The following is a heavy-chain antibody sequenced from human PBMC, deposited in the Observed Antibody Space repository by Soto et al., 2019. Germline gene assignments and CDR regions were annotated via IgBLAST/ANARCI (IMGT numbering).Heavy chain of an antibody. V-gene: IGHV2-5*02. CDR1: GFSLSTSGVG. Sequence: SGPTLVNPAQTLTLTCAFSGFSLSTSGVGVGWFRQPPGKALEWLALLYWDGDIRYSPSLRSRLTLTKDTSKNQVVLTMTNMDPVDTATYYCAHGSGWLFDYWGQGTLVTVSS. CDR3: AHGSGWLFDY. J-gene: IGHJ4*02. CDR2: LYWDGDI. D-gene: IGHD6-19*01.